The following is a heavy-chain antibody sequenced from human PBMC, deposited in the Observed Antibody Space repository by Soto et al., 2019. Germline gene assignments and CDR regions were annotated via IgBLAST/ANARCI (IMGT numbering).Heavy chain of an antibody. V-gene: IGHV1-3*04. Sequence: QVQIVQSGAEVKKPGASVKVSCKAPGYTFRGYSMHWVRQAPGQRLEWMGWIFIGNGDTKYSQNFQDRVTLTRDTAAATVYMDLSDLTSEDTAVYYCARDRTRAPFPKYWYFDLWGRGTLVTV. CDR2: IFIGNGDT. CDR1: GYTFRGYS. J-gene: IGHJ2*01. CDR3: ARDRTRAPFPKYWYFDL.